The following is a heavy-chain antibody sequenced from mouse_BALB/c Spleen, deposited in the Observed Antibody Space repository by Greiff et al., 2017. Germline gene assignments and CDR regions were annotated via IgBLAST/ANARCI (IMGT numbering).Heavy chain of an antibody. J-gene: IGHJ3*01. D-gene: IGHD1-1*01. CDR2: IRNKANGYTT. CDR1: GFTFTDYY. Sequence: EVHLVESGGGLVQPGGSLRLSCATSGFTFTDYYMSWVRQPPGKALEWLGFIRNKANGYTTEYSASVKGRFTISRDNSQSILYLQMNTLRAEDSATYYCARAYYYGSSSWFAYWGQGTLVTVSA. V-gene: IGHV7-3*02. CDR3: ARAYYYGSSSWFAY.